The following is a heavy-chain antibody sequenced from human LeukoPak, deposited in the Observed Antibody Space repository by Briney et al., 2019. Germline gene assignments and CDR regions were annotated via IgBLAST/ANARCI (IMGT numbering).Heavy chain of an antibody. CDR2: INWNGGST. V-gene: IGHV3-20*04. J-gene: IGHJ5*02. D-gene: IGHD2-15*01. CDR3: ARAGIYCSGGSCYSWFDP. CDR1: GFTFDDYG. Sequence: GGSLRLSCAASGFTFDDYGMSWVRQAPGKRLEWVSGINWNGGSTGYADSVKGRFTISRDNAKNSLYLQMNSLRAEDTALYYCARAGIYCSGGSCYSWFDPWGQGTLVTVSS.